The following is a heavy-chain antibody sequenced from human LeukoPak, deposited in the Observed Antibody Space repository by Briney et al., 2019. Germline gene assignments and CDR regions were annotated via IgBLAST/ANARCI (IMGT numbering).Heavy chain of an antibody. Sequence: GGSLRLSCAASGFTFSGYAMHWVRQTSGKGLEWVGRIRSKANSYATAYAASVKGRFTISRDDSKNTAYLQMNSLKTEDTAVYYCASRVTYYDFWSGYYSLSFFDYWGQGTLVTVSS. D-gene: IGHD3-3*01. V-gene: IGHV3-73*01. CDR1: GFTFSGYA. J-gene: IGHJ4*02. CDR3: ASRVTYYDFWSGYYSLSFFDY. CDR2: IRSKANSYAT.